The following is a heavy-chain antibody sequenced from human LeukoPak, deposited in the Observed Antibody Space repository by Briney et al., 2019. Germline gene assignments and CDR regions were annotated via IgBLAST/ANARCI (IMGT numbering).Heavy chain of an antibody. CDR3: ARGGAAAGFDY. CDR1: GFTFSSYW. CDR2: IDSDGSST. J-gene: IGHJ4*02. D-gene: IGHD6-13*01. Sequence: GGSLRLSCAASGFTFSSYWMHWVRQAAGKGPVWVSRIDSDGSSTSYANSVKVRFTISRDNAKSTLYLQMNSLSAEDTALYYCARGGAAAGFDYWGQGTLVTVSS. V-gene: IGHV3-74*01.